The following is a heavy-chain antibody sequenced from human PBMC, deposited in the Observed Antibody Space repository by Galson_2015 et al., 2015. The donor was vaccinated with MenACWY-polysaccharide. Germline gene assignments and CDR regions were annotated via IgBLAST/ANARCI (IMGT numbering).Heavy chain of an antibody. J-gene: IGHJ4*02. Sequence: SVKVSCKASGYTFTSYGISWVRQAPGQGLEWMGWISAYNGNTNYAQKLQGRVTMTTDTSTSTAYMELRSLRSDDTAVYYCARGVPRSIAVVHFDYWGQGTLVTVSS. CDR3: ARGVPRSIAVVHFDY. D-gene: IGHD6-19*01. V-gene: IGHV1-18*01. CDR1: GYTFTSYG. CDR2: ISAYNGNT.